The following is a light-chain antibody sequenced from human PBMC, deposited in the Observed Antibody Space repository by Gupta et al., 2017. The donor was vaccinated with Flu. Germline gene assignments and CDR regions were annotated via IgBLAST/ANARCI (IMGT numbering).Light chain of an antibody. J-gene: IGKJ5*01. V-gene: IGKV2-28*01. CDR3: MQDLQTPT. Sequence: DIVMTQSPLSLPVTPGEPASISCRSSQSLLHSNGYNYLDWYLQKPGQSPQLLIYLGSNRASGVPDRFSGSGSGXDFTLKXSRGEAEDVGVYYCMQDLQTPTFGXGTRLEIK. CDR2: LGS. CDR1: QSLLHSNGYNY.